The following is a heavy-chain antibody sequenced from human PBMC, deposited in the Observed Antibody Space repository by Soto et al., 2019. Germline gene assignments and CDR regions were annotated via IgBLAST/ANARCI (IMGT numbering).Heavy chain of an antibody. D-gene: IGHD1-26*01. J-gene: IGHJ6*01. CDR2: ISYDGSNK. Sequence: QVQLVESGGGVVQPGRSLRLSCAASGFTFSSYGMHWVRQAPGKGLEWVAVISYDGSNKYYADSVKGRFTISRDNSKNTLYLQMNSLRAEDTAVYNCAKDVVVGATTGLGDYYYYYGMDVW. CDR1: GFTFSSYG. CDR3: AKDVVVGATTGLGDYYYYYGMDV. V-gene: IGHV3-30*18.